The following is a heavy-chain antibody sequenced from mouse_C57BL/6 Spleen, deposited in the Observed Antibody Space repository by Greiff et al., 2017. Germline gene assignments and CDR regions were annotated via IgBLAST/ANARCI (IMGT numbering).Heavy chain of an antibody. Sequence: VQLKQSGTVLARPGASVKMSCKTSGYTFTSYWMHWVKQRTGQGLEWIGAINPGNSDTSYNQKLKGKAKLTAVTSASTAYMQLSSLTNEDSAVYYCTRRASTVVPYAMDYWGQGTSVTVSS. CDR1: GYTFTSYW. D-gene: IGHD1-1*01. CDR3: TRRASTVVPYAMDY. V-gene: IGHV1-5*01. J-gene: IGHJ4*01. CDR2: INPGNSDT.